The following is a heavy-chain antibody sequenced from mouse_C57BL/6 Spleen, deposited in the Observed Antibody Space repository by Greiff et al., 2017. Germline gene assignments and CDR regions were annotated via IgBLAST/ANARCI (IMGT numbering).Heavy chain of an antibody. CDR3: ARRIYYGSSYYFDY. CDR2: INPNNGGT. J-gene: IGHJ2*01. V-gene: IGHV1-18*01. Sequence: VQLQQSGPELVKPGASVKIPCKASGYTFTDYNMDWVKQSHGKSLEWIGDINPNNGGTIYNQKFKGKATLTVDKSSSTAYMELRSLTSEDTAVYYCARRIYYGSSYYFDYWGQGTTLTVSS. CDR1: GYTFTDYN. D-gene: IGHD1-1*01.